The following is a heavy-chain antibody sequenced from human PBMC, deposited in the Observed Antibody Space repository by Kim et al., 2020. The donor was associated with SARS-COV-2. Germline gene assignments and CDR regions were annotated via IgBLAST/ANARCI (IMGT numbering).Heavy chain of an antibody. V-gene: IGHV4-59*08. Sequence: NYNPSRKSRVTISVDTSKNQFSLKLSSVTAADTAVYYCARQGSSSGDFDYWGQGTLVTVSS. CDR3: ARQGSSSGDFDY. J-gene: IGHJ4*02. D-gene: IGHD6-13*01.